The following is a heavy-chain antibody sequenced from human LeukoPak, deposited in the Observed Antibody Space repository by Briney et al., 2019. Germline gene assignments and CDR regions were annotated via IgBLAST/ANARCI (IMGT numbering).Heavy chain of an antibody. CDR2: IIPIFGIA. CDR3: ARDQNSYGSGSYPDY. J-gene: IGHJ4*02. V-gene: IGHV1-69*04. Sequence: SVKVSCKASGGTFSSYGISWVRQAPGQGLEWMGRIIPIFGIANYAQEFQGRVTITADKSTSTAYMELSSLTSEDTAVYYCARDQNSYGSGSYPDYWGQGTLVTVSS. CDR1: GGTFSSYG. D-gene: IGHD3-10*01.